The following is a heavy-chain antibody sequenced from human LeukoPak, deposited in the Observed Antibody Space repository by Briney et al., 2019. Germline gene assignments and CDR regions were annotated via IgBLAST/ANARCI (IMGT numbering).Heavy chain of an antibody. CDR3: ARHYFDSSGYSYFFDY. J-gene: IGHJ4*02. Sequence: SETLSLTCTVSGGYISSSAHYWGYIRQPPGKGLEWIGYIYYSGRTYYNPSLKSRVTISVDTSKNQFSLKMTSVTAADTAMYYCARHYFDSSGYSYFFDYWGQGTLVTVSS. CDR2: IYYSGRT. V-gene: IGHV4-39*01. D-gene: IGHD3-22*01. CDR1: GGYISSSAHY.